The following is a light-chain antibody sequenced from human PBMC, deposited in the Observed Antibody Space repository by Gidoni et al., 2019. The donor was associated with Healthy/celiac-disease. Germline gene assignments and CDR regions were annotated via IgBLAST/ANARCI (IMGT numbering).Light chain of an antibody. CDR1: QSVSSY. Sequence: IVFTQSPATLSLSPGERATLSCRASQSVSSYLAWYQQKPGQAPRLLIYDASNRATGIPARFSGSGSGTDFTLTISSLEPEDFAVYYCQQRSNWPVTFGQGTKVEIK. CDR3: QQRSNWPVT. CDR2: DAS. J-gene: IGKJ1*01. V-gene: IGKV3-11*01.